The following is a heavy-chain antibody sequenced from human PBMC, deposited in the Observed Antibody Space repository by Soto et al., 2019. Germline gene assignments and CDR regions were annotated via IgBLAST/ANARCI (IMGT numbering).Heavy chain of an antibody. Sequence: GXSLRFSCAAAGFTLSSYALHWFRQAPGKGLEWVAVISYDGSNKYYADSVKGRFTISRDNSKNTLYLQMNSLRAEDTAVYYCARSERLAAVVAAFDYWGQGTLVTVSS. J-gene: IGHJ4*02. D-gene: IGHD6-13*01. CDR3: ARSERLAAVVAAFDY. CDR2: ISYDGSNK. V-gene: IGHV3-30-3*01. CDR1: GFTLSSYA.